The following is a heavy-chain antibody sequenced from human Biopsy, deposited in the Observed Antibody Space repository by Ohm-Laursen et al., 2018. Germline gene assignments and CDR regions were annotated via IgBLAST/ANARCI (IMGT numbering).Heavy chain of an antibody. J-gene: IGHJ6*02. CDR1: GGSISSDY. V-gene: IGHV4-59*01. CDR3: ARATNSADWPCYYFYGMDV. D-gene: IGHD2-21*02. CDR2: IYYSGST. Sequence: GTLSLTCTVSGGSISSDYWSWVRQTPGKGLEWIGYIYYSGSTNYNPSLKSRVTISVDTSKNQFSLRLNSVTAADTAVYYCARATNSADWPCYYFYGMDVWGQGTTVTVSS.